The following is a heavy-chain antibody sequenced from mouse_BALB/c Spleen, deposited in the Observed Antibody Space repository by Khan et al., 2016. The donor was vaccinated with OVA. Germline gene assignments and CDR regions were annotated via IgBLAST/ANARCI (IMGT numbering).Heavy chain of an antibody. CDR3: ARSTYRYAFAY. Sequence: EVELVESGPSLVKPSQTLSLTCSVTGDSITSGYWSWIRKFPGNKLEYMGYMIYSGNTYYNPSLKSRISITRHTSTNQYYLQLHSVTTEDTATYYCARSTYRYAFAYWGQGTLVTVSA. V-gene: IGHV3-8*02. J-gene: IGHJ3*01. CDR1: GDSITSGY. D-gene: IGHD2-14*01. CDR2: MIYSGNT.